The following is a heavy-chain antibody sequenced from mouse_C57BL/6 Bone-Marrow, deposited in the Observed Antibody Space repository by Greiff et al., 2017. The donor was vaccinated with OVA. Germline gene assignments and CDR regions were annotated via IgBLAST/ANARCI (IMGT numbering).Heavy chain of an antibody. Sequence: EVKLQESGGDLVKPGGSLKLSCAASGFTFSSYGMSWVRQTPDKRLEWVATISSGGSYTYSPDSVKGRFPISRDNAKNTLYLQMSSLKSEDTAMYYCARHGDDGSFFDYWGQGTTLTVSS. CDR3: ARHGDDGSFFDY. D-gene: IGHD1-1*01. V-gene: IGHV5-6*01. CDR2: ISSGGSYT. CDR1: GFTFSSYG. J-gene: IGHJ2*01.